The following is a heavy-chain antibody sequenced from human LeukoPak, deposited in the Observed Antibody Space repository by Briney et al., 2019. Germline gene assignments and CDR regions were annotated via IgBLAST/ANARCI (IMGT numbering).Heavy chain of an antibody. CDR3: AKDWGSSGWYNYFDP. D-gene: IGHD6-19*01. CDR1: GFTISSHG. CDR2: ISYNGNSK. Sequence: GGSLRLSCAVPGFTISSHGMHWVRQAPGKGLEWVAMISYNGNSKYYGDSVKGRFTISRDNSKDTLYLEMDSLRTEDTAVYYCAKDWGSSGWYNYFDPWGQGTLVTVSS. J-gene: IGHJ5*02. V-gene: IGHV3-30*18.